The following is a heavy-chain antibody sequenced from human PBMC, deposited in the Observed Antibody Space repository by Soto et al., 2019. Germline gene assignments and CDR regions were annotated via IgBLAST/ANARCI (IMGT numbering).Heavy chain of an antibody. CDR2: ISYEGSNK. CDR3: AKASKTTTVKGMDV. CDR1: GFSFSSYA. D-gene: IGHD4-17*01. J-gene: IGHJ6*02. Sequence: GGSLRHSCAASGFSFSSYAMHWVRQAPGKGLEGVAVISYEGSNKYYGDSVKGRFTISRDNSKNTLYLQMGSLRSDDTAVYYCAKASKTTTVKGMDVWGQGTTVTVSS. V-gene: IGHV3-30*18.